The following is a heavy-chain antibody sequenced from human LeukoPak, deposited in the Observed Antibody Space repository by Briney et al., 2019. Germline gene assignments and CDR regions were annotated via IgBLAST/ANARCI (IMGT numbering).Heavy chain of an antibody. Sequence: GGSLRLSCAASGFTVSSNYMSWVRQAPGKGLEWVSVIYSGGSTYYADSVKGRFTISRDNSKNTQYLQMNSLRAEDTAVYYCARVPFDYGDYTFDYWGQGTLVTVSS. V-gene: IGHV3-53*01. CDR1: GFTVSSNY. CDR2: IYSGGST. D-gene: IGHD4-17*01. J-gene: IGHJ4*02. CDR3: ARVPFDYGDYTFDY.